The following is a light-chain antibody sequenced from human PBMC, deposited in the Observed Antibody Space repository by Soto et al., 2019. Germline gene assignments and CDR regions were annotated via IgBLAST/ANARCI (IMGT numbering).Light chain of an antibody. CDR3: FSYTRNSTRV. J-gene: IGLJ2*01. CDR2: EVS. V-gene: IGLV2-14*01. Sequence: QSALTQPASVSGSPGQSITISCTGTRSDVGSYNYVSWYQQHPGKAPKLMIFEVSNRPSGISNRFSGSKSGNTASLTISGLQAEDEGDYYCFSYTRNSTRVFGGGTKLTVL. CDR1: RSDVGSYNY.